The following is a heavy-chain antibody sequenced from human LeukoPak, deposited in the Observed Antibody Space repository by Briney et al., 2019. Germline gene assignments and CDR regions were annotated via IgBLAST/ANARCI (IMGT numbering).Heavy chain of an antibody. J-gene: IGHJ4*02. CDR3: AGNYYGSGSYYSEDRY. V-gene: IGHV4-39*07. CDR1: DGSINSSNYY. D-gene: IGHD3-10*01. Sequence: SETLSLTCTVSDGSINSSNYYWGWIRQPPGKGLEWIGSIYYSGSTYYNPSLKSRVTISVDTSKNQFSLKLSSVTAADTAVYYCAGNYYGSGSYYSEDRYWGQGTLVTVSS. CDR2: IYYSGST.